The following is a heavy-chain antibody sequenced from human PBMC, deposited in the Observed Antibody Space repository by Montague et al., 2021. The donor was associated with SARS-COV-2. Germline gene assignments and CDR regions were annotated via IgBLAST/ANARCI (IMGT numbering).Heavy chain of an antibody. CDR1: GFSFSEYA. Sequence: SLRLSCAASGFSFSEYAMHWVRQAPDKGLEWVAIISYDGSNKYYAVSVKGRFTISRDNSKNTLFLQMSSLRAEDTAVYFCARDRDTRHTTPIDYWGQGTLVTVSS. D-gene: IGHD2-15*01. J-gene: IGHJ4*02. CDR2: ISYDGSNK. V-gene: IGHV3-30*04. CDR3: ARDRDTRHTTPIDY.